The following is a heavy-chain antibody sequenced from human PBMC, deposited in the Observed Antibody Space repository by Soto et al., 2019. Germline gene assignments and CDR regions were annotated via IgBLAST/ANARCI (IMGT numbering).Heavy chain of an antibody. CDR3: ARDYTSGWRDCQY. D-gene: IGHD6-19*01. J-gene: IGHJ4*02. V-gene: IGHV1-3*01. CDR1: GYSFTEFS. Sequence: AAVKVSCTSSGYSFTEFSMQWARQAPGQRLEWMGWINAANGNTEYPRKFYGRVTITTDTSASTGYMEMSSLTSEDTAVYYCARDYTSGWRDCQYWGKGTVVTVSS. CDR2: INAANGNT.